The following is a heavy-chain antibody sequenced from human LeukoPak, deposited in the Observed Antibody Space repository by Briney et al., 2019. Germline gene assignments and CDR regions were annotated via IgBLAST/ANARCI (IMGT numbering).Heavy chain of an antibody. CDR1: GYSFANYW. J-gene: IGHJ4*02. Sequence: GELLKISCKGSGYSFANYWIGWVRQMPGKGLEWMGIIYPGDSDTRYSPSFQGQVTISADKSISTTYLQWRSLKASDTAMYYCARQPSMIREVIAFDYWGQGTLVTVSS. CDR3: ARQPSMIREVIAFDY. V-gene: IGHV5-51*01. D-gene: IGHD3-10*01. CDR2: IYPGDSDT.